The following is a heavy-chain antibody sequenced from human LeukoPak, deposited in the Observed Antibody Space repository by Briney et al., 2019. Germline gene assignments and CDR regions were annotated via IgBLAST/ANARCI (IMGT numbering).Heavy chain of an antibody. J-gene: IGHJ4*02. Sequence: GESLKISCKGSGYSFTSYWSSWVRQMPGKGLEWMGRIDPSDSYTNYSPSFQGHVTISADKSISTTYLQWSSLKASDTAMYYCARPRGYNPYYFDYWGQGTLVTVSS. CDR2: IDPSDSYT. D-gene: IGHD5-12*01. CDR3: ARPRGYNPYYFDY. CDR1: GYSFTSYW. V-gene: IGHV5-10-1*01.